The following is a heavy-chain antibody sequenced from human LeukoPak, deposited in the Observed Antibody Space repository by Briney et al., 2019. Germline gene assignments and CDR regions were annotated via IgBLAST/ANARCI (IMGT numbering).Heavy chain of an antibody. Sequence: GGSLRLSCAASGFTFDNGWLTWVRQAPGKGLEGGAFIRHDGSDKYYADSVKGRFTISRDNHKNTLDLQMNSLRAEDTAVYYCAKDQEGHSGSPHAFSLYYYYGMDVWGQGTTVTVSS. CDR2: IRHDGSDK. CDR3: AKDQEGHSGSPHAFSLYYYYGMDV. D-gene: IGHD1-26*01. V-gene: IGHV3-30*02. CDR1: GFTFDNGW. J-gene: IGHJ6*02.